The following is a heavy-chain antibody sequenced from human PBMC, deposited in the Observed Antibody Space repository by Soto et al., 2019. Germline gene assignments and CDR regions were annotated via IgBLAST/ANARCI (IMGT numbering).Heavy chain of an antibody. Sequence: QVQLVQSGAELKKPGASVKVSCKASGYTFTTYDINWVRQASGQGLEWMGWMNPKNNNTGYAPKFQGRATMTVNTSIRTAYIELNSLISEDTAVYYCAFGGTQLEHWGQGTLVTVSS. D-gene: IGHD2-15*01. CDR3: AFGGTQLEH. CDR2: MNPKNNNT. CDR1: GYTFTTYD. J-gene: IGHJ4*02. V-gene: IGHV1-8*01.